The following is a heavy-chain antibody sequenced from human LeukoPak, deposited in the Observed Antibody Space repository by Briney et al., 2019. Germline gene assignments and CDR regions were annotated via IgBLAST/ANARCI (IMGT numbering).Heavy chain of an antibody. CDR1: GFTFSSYG. CDR3: AKDYDYYYGMDV. J-gene: IGHJ6*02. CDR2: IWYDGSNK. Sequence: PGRSLRLSCAASGFTFSSYGMHWVRQAPGKGLEWVAVIWYDGSNKYYADSVKGRFTISRDNSKNTLYLQMNSLRAEDTAVYYCAKDYDYYYGMDVWGQGTTVTVSS. V-gene: IGHV3-33*06.